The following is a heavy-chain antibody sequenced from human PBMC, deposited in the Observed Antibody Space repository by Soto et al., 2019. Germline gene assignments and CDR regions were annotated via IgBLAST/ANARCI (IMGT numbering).Heavy chain of an antibody. V-gene: IGHV4-34*01. CDR1: GGTLSGYY. CDR2: IHISGST. CDR3: EREGFYGPFDAFDI. D-gene: IGHD3-3*01. Sequence: PSATXSLTCDVYGGTLSGYYWIWIRQPPGKGLEWIGEIHISGSTNYKPSLPSGVIISVDTSKNQFSLKLSSVTAADTAVYYCEREGFYGPFDAFDIWGQGTMVTVSS. J-gene: IGHJ3*02.